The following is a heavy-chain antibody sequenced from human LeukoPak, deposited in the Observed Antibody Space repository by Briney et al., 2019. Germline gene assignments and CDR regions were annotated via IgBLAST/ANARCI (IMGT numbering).Heavy chain of an antibody. CDR3: ARDTPQHLKRYDY. Sequence: WASVTVSCKASGYNFDKFGIAWVRQAPGQGLELMGWINTHNGNTKYAQQYQGRVTMTTDTSTSTVYMELRSLRSDDTAVYFCARDTPQHLKRYDYWGQGAQVTVSS. D-gene: IGHD6-13*01. CDR2: INTHNGNT. J-gene: IGHJ4*02. V-gene: IGHV1-18*01. CDR1: GYNFDKFG.